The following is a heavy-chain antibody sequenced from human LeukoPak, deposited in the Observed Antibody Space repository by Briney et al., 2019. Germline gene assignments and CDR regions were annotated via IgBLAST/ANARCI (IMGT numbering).Heavy chain of an antibody. CDR3: ARAGSGYSSGSFDY. CDR2: IIPIFGTA. J-gene: IGHJ4*02. D-gene: IGHD6-19*01. CDR1: VVTFSSDA. V-gene: IGHV1-69*13. Sequence: SVNVSCTASVVTFSSDAISWVRQAPGQGLGWRGGIIPIFGTANYAQKFQGRVTITADASTSTAYMELSSLRSEDTAVYYCARAGSGYSSGSFDYWGQGTLVTVSS.